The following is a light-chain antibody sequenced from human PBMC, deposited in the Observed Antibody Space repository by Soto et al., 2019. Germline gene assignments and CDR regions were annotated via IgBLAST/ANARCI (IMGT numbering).Light chain of an antibody. J-gene: IGLJ1*01. Sequence: QSALTQPASVSGSPGQSITISCTGASTDVDGYDYVSWYQQHPGQAPKLMIYDVNNRPSGVSYRFSGSKSGDTASLTISGLQAEDDADSYCSSYTNSAPFYVFGTGTKVTVL. V-gene: IGLV2-14*03. CDR3: SSYTNSAPFYV. CDR1: STDVDGYDY. CDR2: DVN.